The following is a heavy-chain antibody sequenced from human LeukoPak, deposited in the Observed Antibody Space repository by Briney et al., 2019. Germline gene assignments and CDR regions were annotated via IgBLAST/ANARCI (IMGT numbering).Heavy chain of an antibody. D-gene: IGHD6-6*01. J-gene: IGHJ3*01. Sequence: GGSLRLSCAASGLTFSSHWMHWVRQAPGKGLVWVSRITNDGSSTTYADSVKGRFTISRDNAKNMLYLQVNSLRAEDTAVYYCARSSYSSSSSVWGQGTMVTVSS. CDR2: ITNDGSST. V-gene: IGHV3-74*01. CDR3: ARSSYSSSSSV. CDR1: GLTFSSHW.